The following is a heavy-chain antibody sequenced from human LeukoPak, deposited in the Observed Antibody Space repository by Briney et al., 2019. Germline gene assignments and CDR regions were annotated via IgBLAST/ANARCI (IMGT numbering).Heavy chain of an antibody. CDR1: GFTVSSNY. CDR2: IYSGGGT. V-gene: IGHV3-53*05. CDR3: AKSGYDFWSGYLGY. D-gene: IGHD3-3*01. Sequence: GGSLRLSCAASGFTVSSNYMSWVRQAPGKGLEWVSVIYSGGGTYYADSVKGRFTISRDNSKNTLYLQMNSLRAEDTAVYYCAKSGYDFWSGYLGYWGQGTLVTVSS. J-gene: IGHJ4*02.